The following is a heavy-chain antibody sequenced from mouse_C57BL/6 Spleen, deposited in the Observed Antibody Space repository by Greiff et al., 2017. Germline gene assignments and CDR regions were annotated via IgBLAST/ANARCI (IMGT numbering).Heavy chain of an antibody. CDR3: TRWGWFYVDY. D-gene: IGHD2-3*01. J-gene: IGHJ2*01. Sequence: QVQLQQSGAELVRPGASVTLSCKASGYTFTDYEMHWVKQTPVHGLEWIGAIDPETGGTAYNQKFKGKDILTADKSSSTAYMELRSLTSEDSAVYYCTRWGWFYVDYGGQGTTPTVSS. CDR2: IDPETGGT. CDR1: GYTFTDYE. V-gene: IGHV1-15*01.